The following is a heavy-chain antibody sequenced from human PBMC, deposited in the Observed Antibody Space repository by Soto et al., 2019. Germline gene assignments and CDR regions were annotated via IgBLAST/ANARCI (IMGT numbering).Heavy chain of an antibody. CDR2: IYYSGST. D-gene: IGHD3-9*01. J-gene: IGHJ4*02. V-gene: IGHV4-31*03. Sequence: SETLSLTCTVSGGSISSGGYYWSWIRQHPGKGLEWIGYIYYSGSTYYNPSLKSRVTISVDTSKNQFSLKLSSVTAADTAVYYCARTKNLRYFDWLPDRWGQGTLVTVSS. CDR1: GGSISSGGYY. CDR3: ARTKNLRYFDWLPDR.